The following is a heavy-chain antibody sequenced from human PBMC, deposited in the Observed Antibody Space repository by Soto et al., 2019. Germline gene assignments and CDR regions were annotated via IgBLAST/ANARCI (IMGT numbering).Heavy chain of an antibody. V-gene: IGHV3-74*01. CDR3: ARSNSAWAYFDY. D-gene: IGHD6-19*01. Sequence: LGGSLRLSCGASGFTFSGYWMHWVRQAPGKGLVWVSRINSDGSSTTYSDSVKGRFTISRDNAKNTLYPQMNSLRAEDTAVYYCARSNSAWAYFDYWGQGTLVTVSS. CDR1: GFTFSGYW. J-gene: IGHJ4*02. CDR2: INSDGSST.